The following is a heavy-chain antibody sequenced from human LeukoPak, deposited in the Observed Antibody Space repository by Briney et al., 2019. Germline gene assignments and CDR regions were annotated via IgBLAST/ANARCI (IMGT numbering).Heavy chain of an antibody. CDR2: IYYSGST. CDR1: GGSFSGYY. J-gene: IGHJ4*02. D-gene: IGHD1-26*01. V-gene: IGHV4-34*01. Sequence: SETLSLTCAVYGGSFSGYYWSWIRQPPGKGLEWIGSIYYSGSTYYNPSLKSRVTISVDTSKNQFSLKLSSVTAADTAVYYCAVGIVGATSGWDYWGQGTLVTVSS. CDR3: AVGIVGATSGWDY.